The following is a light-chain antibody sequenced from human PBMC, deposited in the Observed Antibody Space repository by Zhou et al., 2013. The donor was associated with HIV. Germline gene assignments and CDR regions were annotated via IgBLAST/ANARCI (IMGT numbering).Light chain of an antibody. V-gene: IGKV1-39*01. CDR3: LQLNSLAWT. CDR2: AAS. Sequence: DIQMTQSPSYLSASVGDRVTITCRSSQSISSYLNWYQQKPGKAPKLLIYAASGLQSGVPSRFSGSGSGTEFTLTISSLQPEDFATYYCLQLNSLAWTFGQGTKVDIK. J-gene: IGKJ1*01. CDR1: QSISSY.